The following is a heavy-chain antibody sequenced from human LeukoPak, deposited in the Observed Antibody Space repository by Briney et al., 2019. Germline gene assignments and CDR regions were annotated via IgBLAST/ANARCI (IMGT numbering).Heavy chain of an antibody. CDR2: IDNVGGT. D-gene: IGHD4-23*01. Sequence: GGSLRLSCVASGFTVSNNHVSWVRQAPGKGLEWVSLIDNVGGTHYADSVKGRFTISRDHSENTLYLQMNSLRAEDTALYYCMGYGGNSFWGQGTLVTVPS. CDR1: GFTVSNNH. CDR3: MGYGGNSF. V-gene: IGHV3-66*01. J-gene: IGHJ4*02.